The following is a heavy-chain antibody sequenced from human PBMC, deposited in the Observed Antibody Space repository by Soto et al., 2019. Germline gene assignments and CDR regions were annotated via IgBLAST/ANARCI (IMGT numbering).Heavy chain of an antibody. CDR3: SRDDSDWFFN. CDR2: INEGGSGK. Sequence: GGSLRLSCTGSGFTFSSYWMSWVRQAPGKGLEWVANINEGGSGKYYAASVKGRFTISRDDSKKTAYLQMNSLESEDTAVYYCSRDDSDWFFNWGRGTLVTVSS. D-gene: IGHD3-9*01. V-gene: IGHV3-7*03. CDR1: GFTFSSYW. J-gene: IGHJ4*02.